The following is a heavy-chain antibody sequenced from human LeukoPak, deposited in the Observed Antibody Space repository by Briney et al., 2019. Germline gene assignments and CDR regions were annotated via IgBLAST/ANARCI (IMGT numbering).Heavy chain of an antibody. Sequence: GGSLRLSCAASGFTFSSYGMHWVRQAPGKGLEWVAFIRYDGSNKYYAESVKGRFTISRDNAKNPLYLQMNSLRAEDTAVYYCARPGSSGWYFDYWGQGTLVTVSS. CDR2: IRYDGSNK. D-gene: IGHD6-19*01. CDR3: ARPGSSGWYFDY. CDR1: GFTFSSYG. J-gene: IGHJ4*02. V-gene: IGHV3-30*02.